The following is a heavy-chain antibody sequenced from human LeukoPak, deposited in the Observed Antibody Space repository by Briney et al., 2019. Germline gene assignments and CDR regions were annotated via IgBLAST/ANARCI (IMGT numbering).Heavy chain of an antibody. V-gene: IGHV1-3*03. J-gene: IGHJ4*02. CDR1: GYTFTSYA. CDR3: ARDHNSGSNKGSFDY. D-gene: IGHD1-26*01. CDR2: VNAGNGNA. Sequence: GASGKVSCKASGYTFTSYAMHWVRGAPGQRLGWMGWVNAGNGNAKYSQEFQGRVTITRDTSASTAYMELSSLRSEDTAIYYCARDHNSGSNKGSFDYWGQGTLVTVSA.